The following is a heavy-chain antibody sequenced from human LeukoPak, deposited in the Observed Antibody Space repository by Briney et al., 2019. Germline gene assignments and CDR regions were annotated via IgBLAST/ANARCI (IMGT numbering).Heavy chain of an antibody. J-gene: IGHJ4*02. CDR3: ARGPDGYNSHFDY. CDR2: IYYDGSKK. CDR1: GLTFSDYA. Sequence: PGGSLRLSCVASGLTFSDYAMHWVRQAPGKGLEWVAVIYYDGSKKYYADSVEGRFTISRDNSKNTLYLHMKSLRVEDTAVYYCARGPDGYNSHFDYWGQGTLVTVSS. V-gene: IGHV3-30-3*01. D-gene: IGHD5-24*01.